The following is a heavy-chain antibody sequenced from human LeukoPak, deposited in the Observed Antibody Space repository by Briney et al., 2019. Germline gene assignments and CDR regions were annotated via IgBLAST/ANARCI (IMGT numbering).Heavy chain of an antibody. J-gene: IGHJ3*02. CDR1: GFTFSNTW. V-gene: IGHV3-23*01. CDR2: ISGSGVNT. Sequence: GGSLRLSCAASGFTFSNTWMSWVRQAPGKGLEWVSGISGSGVNTYYTDSMKGRFTISRDNSKNMLYLQMNSLRAEDTAVYYCAKDRGYSGPRPEVSDIWGQGTMVTVSS. CDR3: AKDRGYSGPRPEVSDI. D-gene: IGHD5-12*01.